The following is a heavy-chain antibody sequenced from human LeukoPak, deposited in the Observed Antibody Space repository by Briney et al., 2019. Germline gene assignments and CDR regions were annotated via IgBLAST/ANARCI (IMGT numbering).Heavy chain of an antibody. CDR3: ARDRVVGTQGDFDY. V-gene: IGHV4-61*02. J-gene: IGHJ4*02. CDR1: GGSISSGSYY. Sequence: SETLSLTCTVSGGSISSGSYYWSWIRQPAGKGLEWIGRIYTSGSTNYNPSLKSRVTISVDTSKNQFSLKLSSVTAADTAVYYCARDRVVGTQGDFDYWGQGTLVTVSS. D-gene: IGHD1-26*01. CDR2: IYTSGST.